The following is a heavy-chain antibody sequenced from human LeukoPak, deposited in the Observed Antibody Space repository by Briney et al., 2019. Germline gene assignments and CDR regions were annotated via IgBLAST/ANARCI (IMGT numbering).Heavy chain of an antibody. CDR2: IIPIFGTA. CDR3: ARSEERIKLWQDDFDY. J-gene: IGHJ4*02. CDR1: GGTFSSYA. D-gene: IGHD5-18*01. V-gene: IGHV1-69*05. Sequence: SVKVSCKASGGTFSSYAISWVRQAPGQGREWMGRIIPIFGTANYAQKFQGRVTITTDESTSTAYMELSSLRSEDTAVYYCARSEERIKLWQDDFDYWGQGTLVTVSS.